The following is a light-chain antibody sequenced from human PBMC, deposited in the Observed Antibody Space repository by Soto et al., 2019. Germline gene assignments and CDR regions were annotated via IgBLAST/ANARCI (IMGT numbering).Light chain of an antibody. CDR1: QSVSSY. CDR2: DAS. Sequence: EIVLTQSPATLSLSPGERATLSCRASQSVSSYLAWYQQKPGQAPRLLLYDASNRATGIPARFSGSGSGTDFTFTISSLEPEDFAVYYCQQRSNWPPEYTFGQGTKLEIK. J-gene: IGKJ2*01. CDR3: QQRSNWPPEYT. V-gene: IGKV3-11*01.